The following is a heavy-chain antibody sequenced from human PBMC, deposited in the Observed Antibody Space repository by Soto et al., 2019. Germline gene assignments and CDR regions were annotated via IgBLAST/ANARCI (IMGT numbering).Heavy chain of an antibody. J-gene: IGHJ6*02. CDR1: GGSISSGGYY. CDR2: IYYSGST. D-gene: IGHD4-17*01. V-gene: IGHV4-39*07. CDR3: ARGLRPYYYYGMDV. Sequence: PSETLSLTCTVSGGSISSGGYYWSWIRQPPGKGLEWIGSIYYSGSTYYNPSLKSRVTISVDKSKNQFSLKLSSVTAADTAVYYCARGLRPYYYYGMDVWGQGTTVTVSS.